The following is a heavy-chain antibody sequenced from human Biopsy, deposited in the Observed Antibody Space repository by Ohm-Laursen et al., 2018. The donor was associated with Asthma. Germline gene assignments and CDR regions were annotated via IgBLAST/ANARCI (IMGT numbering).Heavy chain of an antibody. CDR1: GGSINNFY. CDR3: ARASVAASSNWFDP. D-gene: IGHD6-19*01. CDR2: VYYSGST. J-gene: IGHJ5*02. Sequence: SDTLSLTCSVSGGSINNFYWSWIRQPPGKGLESIGHVYYSGSTSYNPSLKGGVTISVDTSKNQFSLKLSSVTAADTAVYYCARASVAASSNWFDPWGQGTLVTVSS. V-gene: IGHV4-59*08.